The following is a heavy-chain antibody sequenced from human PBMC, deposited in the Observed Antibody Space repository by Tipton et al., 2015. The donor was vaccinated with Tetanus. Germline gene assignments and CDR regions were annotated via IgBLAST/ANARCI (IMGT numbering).Heavy chain of an antibody. CDR3: ARSISAGSVWPYEH. J-gene: IGHJ4*02. CDR1: GGSIDNNNYH. CDR2: VFHSGRP. Sequence: TLSLTCSVSGGSIDNNNYHWGWIRQRPGKGLEWIGTVFHSGRPNLNPSLKSRVTMSVDTSKNRFSLTLTSVTAADMAVYYCARSISAGSVWPYEHWGQGTLVTVSS. V-gene: IGHV4-39*01. D-gene: IGHD6-13*01.